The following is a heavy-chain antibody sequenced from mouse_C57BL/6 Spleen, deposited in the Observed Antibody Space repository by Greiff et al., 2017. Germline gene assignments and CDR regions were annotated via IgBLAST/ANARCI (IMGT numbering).Heavy chain of an antibody. CDR1: GYTFTSYT. CDR3: ASPHYCGSDYDGMAY. J-gene: IGHJ4*01. Sequence: QVQLQQSGAELARPGASVKMSCKASGYTFTSYTMHWVNQRPGQGLEWIGYINPSSGYTKYNQKFKDKATLTADKSSSTAYMQLSSLTSEDSAVYYCASPHYCGSDYDGMAYWGQGTSVTVSS. CDR2: INPSSGYT. V-gene: IGHV1-4*01. D-gene: IGHD1-1*01.